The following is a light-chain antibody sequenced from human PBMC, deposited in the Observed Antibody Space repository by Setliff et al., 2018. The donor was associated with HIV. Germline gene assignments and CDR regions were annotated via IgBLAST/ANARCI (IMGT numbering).Light chain of an antibody. J-gene: IGLJ1*01. V-gene: IGLV2-14*01. CDR1: RSDVGAYDY. Sequence: QSLTISCTGKRSDVGAYDYVSWYQQHPGKVPKLIVYEVRNRPSGISNRFSGSKSGNTASLTISGRQAEDEADYYCSSYTSSKTYVFGTGTKVTVL. CDR2: EVR. CDR3: SSYTSSKTYV.